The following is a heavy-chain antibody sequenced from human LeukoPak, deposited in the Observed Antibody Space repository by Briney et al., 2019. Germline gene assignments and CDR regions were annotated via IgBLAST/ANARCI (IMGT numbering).Heavy chain of an antibody. CDR2: IYTTGSA. CDR1: GGSISSGNYF. CDR3: ARAPGLLNWFDP. V-gene: IGHV4-61*02. Sequence: SQTLSLTCNVSGGSISSGNYFWSWIRQPAGKGLEWIGRIYTTGSASYNPSLKSRVTISLDTSKNQFSLKLSSVTAADTAVYYCARAPGLLNWFDPWGQGTLVTVSS. J-gene: IGHJ5*02. D-gene: IGHD1-26*01.